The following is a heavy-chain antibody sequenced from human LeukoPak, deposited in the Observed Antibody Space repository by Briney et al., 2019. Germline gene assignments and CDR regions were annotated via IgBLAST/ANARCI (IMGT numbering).Heavy chain of an antibody. V-gene: IGHV4-39*07. CDR3: ARDPLEGDYDSSGYYSEL. Sequence: SETLSLTCTVSGGSISSSSYYWSWIRQPPGKGLEWIGSIYYSGGTYYNPSLKSRVTISVDRSKNQFSLKLSSVTAADTAVYYCARDPLEGDYDSSGYYSELWGQGTLVTVSS. CDR2: IYYSGGT. J-gene: IGHJ4*02. D-gene: IGHD3-22*01. CDR1: GGSISSSSYY.